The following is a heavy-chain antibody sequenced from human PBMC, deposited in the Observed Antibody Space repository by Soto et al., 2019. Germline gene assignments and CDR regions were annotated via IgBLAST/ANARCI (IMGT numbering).Heavy chain of an antibody. CDR3: ARYRRYYYDSSGPENWFDP. CDR1: GGSISSGGYY. CDR2: IYYSGST. V-gene: IGHV4-31*03. Sequence: PSETLSLTCTVSGGSISSGGYYWSWIRQHPGKGLEWIGYIYYSGSTYYNPSLKSRVTISVDTSKNQFSLKLSSVTAADTAVYYCARYRRYYYDSSGPENWFDPWGQGTLVTVSS. D-gene: IGHD3-22*01. J-gene: IGHJ5*02.